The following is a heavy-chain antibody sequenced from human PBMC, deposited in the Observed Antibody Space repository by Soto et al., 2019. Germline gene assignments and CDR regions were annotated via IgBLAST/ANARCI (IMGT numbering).Heavy chain of an antibody. Sequence: QVQLVQSGAEVKRPGASVKVSCKASGYTFNSHDISWVRQATGQGLEWMGWVNPSSGNAGYEQKFQGRVTLTTNTSISTAYMEVSSLKSEDTAIYYCARIVGGSGTRLDYWGQGTLVTVSS. CDR3: ARIVGGSGTRLDY. CDR2: VNPSSGNA. V-gene: IGHV1-8*01. J-gene: IGHJ4*02. D-gene: IGHD1-1*01. CDR1: GYTFNSHD.